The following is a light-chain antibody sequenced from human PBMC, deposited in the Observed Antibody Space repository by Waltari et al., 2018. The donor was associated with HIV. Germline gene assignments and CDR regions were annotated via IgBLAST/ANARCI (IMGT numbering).Light chain of an antibody. CDR3: ATWDSSLSAVV. Sequence: QSVLTQPPSVSAAPGQKVTISCSGSRSNIGNNFVSWYQQLPGTAPKRLIDENYRRPSGIPARFSGSKAGTSATLGITGLQTGDEADYYCATWDSSLSAVVFGGGTKLSVL. V-gene: IGLV1-51*02. J-gene: IGLJ3*02. CDR2: ENY. CDR1: RSNIGNNF.